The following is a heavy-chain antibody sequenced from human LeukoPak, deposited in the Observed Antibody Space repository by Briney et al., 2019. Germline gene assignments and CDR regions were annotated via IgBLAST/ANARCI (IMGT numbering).Heavy chain of an antibody. CDR3: ARSLYYDFWSGYYTPFEY. CDR1: GGSISSSSYY. Sequence: SETLSLTCTVSGGSISSSSYYWGWIRQPPGKGLEWIGSIYYSGSTYYNPSLKSRVTISVDTSKNQFSLKLSSVTAADTAVYYCARSLYYDFWSGYYTPFEYWGQGTLVTVSS. V-gene: IGHV4-39*01. J-gene: IGHJ4*02. CDR2: IYYSGST. D-gene: IGHD3-3*01.